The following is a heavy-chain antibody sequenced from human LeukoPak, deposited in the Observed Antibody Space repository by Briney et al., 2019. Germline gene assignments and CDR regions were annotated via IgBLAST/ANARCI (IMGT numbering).Heavy chain of an antibody. CDR2: ISAYNGNT. V-gene: IGHV1-18*01. Sequence: ASVKVSCKASGYTFTSYGISWVRQAPGQGLEWMGWISAYNGNTNYVQKLQGRVTMTTDTSTSTAYMELRSLRSDDTAVYYCARRGAQWELLPYYFDYWGQGTLVTVSS. CDR1: GYTFTSYG. CDR3: ARRGAQWELLPYYFDY. D-gene: IGHD1-26*01. J-gene: IGHJ4*02.